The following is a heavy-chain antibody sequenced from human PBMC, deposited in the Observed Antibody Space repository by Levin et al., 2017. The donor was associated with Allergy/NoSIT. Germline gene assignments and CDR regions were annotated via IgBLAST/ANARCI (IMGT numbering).Heavy chain of an antibody. CDR1: GFTVSSNY. CDR2: IYSGGDT. J-gene: IGHJ4*02. V-gene: IGHV3-66*02. Sequence: GESLKISCAASGFTVSSNYMSWVRQAPGKGLEWVSVIYSGGDTYYADSVMGRFTISRDNSKNTLYLQMNSLRAEDTAVYYCARNHAWYGAGYFDYWGQGNLVSVSS. D-gene: IGHD3-10*01. CDR3: ARNHAWYGAGYFDY.